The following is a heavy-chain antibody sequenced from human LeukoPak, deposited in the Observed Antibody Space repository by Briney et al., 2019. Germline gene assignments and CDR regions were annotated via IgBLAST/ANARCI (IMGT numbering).Heavy chain of an antibody. CDR3: VKDFYSYGYTFDY. V-gene: IGHV3-64D*06. CDR1: GFTFSSYA. D-gene: IGHD5-18*01. J-gene: IGHJ4*02. CDR2: ISSNGGST. Sequence: GGSLRLSCSASGFTFSSYAMHWVRQAPGKGLEYVSAISSNGGSTYYADSVKGRFTISRDNSKNALYLQMSSLRAEDTAVYYCVKDFYSYGYTFDYWGQGTLVTVSS.